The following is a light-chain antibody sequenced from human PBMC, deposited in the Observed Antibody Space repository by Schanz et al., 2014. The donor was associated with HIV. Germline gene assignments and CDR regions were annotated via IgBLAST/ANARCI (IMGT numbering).Light chain of an antibody. Sequence: EIVLTQSPATLSVSPGERATLSCRAGQSVNNYLAWYQQKPGQTPRLLIYATSTRAAGIPDRFSGTGSGTDFTLTISSLEPEDFAVYYCQYFGNSGGTFGGGTKVEIK. CDR1: QSVNNY. J-gene: IGKJ4*01. CDR2: ATS. CDR3: QYFGNSGGT. V-gene: IGKV3D-15*01.